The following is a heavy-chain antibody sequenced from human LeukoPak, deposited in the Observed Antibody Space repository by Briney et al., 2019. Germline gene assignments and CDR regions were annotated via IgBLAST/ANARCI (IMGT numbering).Heavy chain of an antibody. D-gene: IGHD2-2*01. J-gene: IGHJ5*02. Sequence: SETLSLTCAVYGGSFCGYYWSWIRQPPGKGLEWIGEINHSGSTNYNPSLKSRVTISVDTSKNQFSLKLSSVTAADTAVYYCARGGYCSSTSCYSWFDPWGQGTLVTVSS. CDR2: INHSGST. V-gene: IGHV4-34*01. CDR1: GGSFCGYY. CDR3: ARGGYCSSTSCYSWFDP.